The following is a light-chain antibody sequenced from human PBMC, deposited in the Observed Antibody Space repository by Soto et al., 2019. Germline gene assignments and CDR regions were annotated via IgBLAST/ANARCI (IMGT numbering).Light chain of an antibody. V-gene: IGLV2-8*01. Sequence: QSVLTQPPSASGSPGQSVTISCTGTSSDVGGYNYVSWYQQHPGKAPTLMIYEVTKRPSGVPDRFSGSKSGNTASLTVSGLQADDEADYYCSSYAGSNNFFGGGTKLTVL. CDR1: SSDVGGYNY. J-gene: IGLJ2*01. CDR2: EVT. CDR3: SSYAGSNNF.